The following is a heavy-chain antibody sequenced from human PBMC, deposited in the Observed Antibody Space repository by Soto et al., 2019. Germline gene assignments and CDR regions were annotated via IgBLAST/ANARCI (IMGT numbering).Heavy chain of an antibody. J-gene: IGHJ6*02. D-gene: IGHD2-2*01. CDR3: GRQPGHCGSTTCFGYYSVDV. Sequence: QLQLQESGPRLVKPSETLSLTCSVSGGSISSSSYSWGWIRQPPGKGLEWIGTIYYSGSTHYNPSREGRVPIPADTPNNQLSLRLSSVTAADTAVYYCGRQPGHCGSTTCFGYYSVDVCGQGTTVTVS. V-gene: IGHV4-39*01. CDR2: IYYSGST. CDR1: GGSISSSSYS.